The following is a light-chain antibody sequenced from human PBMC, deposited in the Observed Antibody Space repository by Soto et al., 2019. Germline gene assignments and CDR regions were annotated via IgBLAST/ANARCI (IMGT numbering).Light chain of an antibody. V-gene: IGLV4-69*01. CDR2: LDSDGSH. CDR3: QTWATGPDWV. CDR1: SGHSTYA. Sequence: QPVLTQSPSASASLGASVKLTCTLSSGHSTYAIAWHQQQPEKGPRYLMKLDSDGSHSKGDGIPDRFSGSSSGAERYLTISSLQSEDEAAYYCQTWATGPDWVFGGGTKVTVL. J-gene: IGLJ3*02.